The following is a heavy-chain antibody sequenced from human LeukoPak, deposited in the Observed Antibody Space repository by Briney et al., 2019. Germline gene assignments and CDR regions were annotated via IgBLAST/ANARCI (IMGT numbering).Heavy chain of an antibody. J-gene: IGHJ4*02. CDR1: GFTFSSYS. V-gene: IGHV3-48*02. CDR3: ARDRGYDFWSGYYGFDY. Sequence: GGSLRLSCAASGFTFSSYSMNWVRQAPGKGLEWVSYISSSSGTIYYADSVKGRFTISRDNAKNSLYLQMNSLRDEDTAVYYCARDRGYDFWSGYYGFDYWGQGTLVTVSS. CDR2: ISSSSGTI. D-gene: IGHD3-3*01.